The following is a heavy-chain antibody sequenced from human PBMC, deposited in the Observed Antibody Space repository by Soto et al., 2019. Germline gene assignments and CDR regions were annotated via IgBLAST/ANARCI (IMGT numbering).Heavy chain of an antibody. CDR3: ARKDVAFDY. CDR2: IYGSGGST. V-gene: IGHV3-23*01. CDR1: GFTFKNYA. D-gene: IGHD5-12*01. Sequence: EVQLLESGGGLVQPGGSLRLSCAASGFTFKNYAMTWVRQAPGKGLEWVSLIYGSGGSTDYADSVKGRFTISRDNSKNMLYVQMNGLRDEDTAVYYCARKDVAFDYWGQGIPVTVSS. J-gene: IGHJ4*02.